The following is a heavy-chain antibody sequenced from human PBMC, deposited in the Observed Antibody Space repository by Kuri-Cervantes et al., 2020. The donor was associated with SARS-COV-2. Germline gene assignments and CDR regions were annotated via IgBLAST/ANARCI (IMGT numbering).Heavy chain of an antibody. V-gene: IGHV4-39*01. CDR1: GGSISSSSYY. Sequence: SETLSLTCTVSGGSISSSSYYWGWIRQPPGKGLEWIRSIYYSGSTYYNPSLKSRVTISVDPSKNQFSLKLSSVTAADTAVYYCARLRQQSVAFDIWGRGTMVTVSS. CDR2: IYYSGST. J-gene: IGHJ3*02. D-gene: IGHD1/OR15-1a*01. CDR3: ARLRQQSVAFDI.